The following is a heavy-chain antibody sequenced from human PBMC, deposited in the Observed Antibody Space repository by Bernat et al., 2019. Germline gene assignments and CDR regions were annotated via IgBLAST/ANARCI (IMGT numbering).Heavy chain of an antibody. V-gene: IGHV1-18*01. CDR1: GYSFTHYG. Sequence: QVHLVQSGAEVKKPGASVKVSCKASGYSFTHYGITWVRQAPGQGLEWMGWISAYNGNTDYAQKLQGRVTMTTDTSTSTAYMELKSLRSDDTATYYCARDFEYSSSSNWFDSWGQGSLDTVSS. D-gene: IGHD6-6*01. CDR3: ARDFEYSSSSNWFDS. J-gene: IGHJ5*01. CDR2: ISAYNGNT.